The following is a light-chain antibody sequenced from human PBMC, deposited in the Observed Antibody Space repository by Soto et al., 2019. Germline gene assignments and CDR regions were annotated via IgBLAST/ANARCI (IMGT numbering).Light chain of an antibody. J-gene: IGLJ3*02. CDR3: CSYAGSYTYWV. CDR2: DVS. Sequence: QSALTQPRSVSGSPGQSVTIYCTGTSSDVGGYNHVSWYQEYPGKAPKLMIYDVSKRPSGVPDRFSGSKSGNTASLTISGLQAEDEADYYCCSYAGSYTYWVFGGGTKLTVL. CDR1: SSDVGGYNH. V-gene: IGLV2-11*01.